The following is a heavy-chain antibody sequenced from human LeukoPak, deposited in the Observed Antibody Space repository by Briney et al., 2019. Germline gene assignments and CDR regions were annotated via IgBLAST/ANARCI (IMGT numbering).Heavy chain of an antibody. CDR1: GGSFSGYY. CDR2: INHSGST. D-gene: IGHD3-22*01. J-gene: IGHJ4*02. CDR3: ARAGYYDSSGYYPH. Sequence: PSETLSLTCAVYGGSFSGYYWSWIRQPPGKGLEWIGEINHSGSTNYNPSLKSRVTISVDTSKNQFSLKLSSVTAADTAVYYCARAGYYDSSGYYPHWGQGTLVTVSS. V-gene: IGHV4-34*01.